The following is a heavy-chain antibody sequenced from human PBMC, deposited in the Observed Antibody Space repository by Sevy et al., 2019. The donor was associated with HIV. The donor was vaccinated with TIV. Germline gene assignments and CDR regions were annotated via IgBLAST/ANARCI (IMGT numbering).Heavy chain of an antibody. V-gene: IGHV3-23*01. D-gene: IGHD1-20*01. CDR3: AKDGYKPSVGDENYYYYYMDV. J-gene: IGHJ6*03. CDR1: GFTFSSYA. Sequence: GGSLRLSCAASGFTFSSYAMSWDRQAPGKGLEWVSAISGSGGSTYYADSVKGRFTISRDNSKNTLYLQMNSLRAEDTAVYYCAKDGYKPSVGDENYYYYYMDVWGKWTTVTVSS. CDR2: ISGSGGST.